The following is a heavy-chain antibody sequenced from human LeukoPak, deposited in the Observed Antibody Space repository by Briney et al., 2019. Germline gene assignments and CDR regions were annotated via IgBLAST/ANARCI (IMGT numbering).Heavy chain of an antibody. CDR3: ATASLDRTFDY. V-gene: IGHV4-34*01. CDR2: INHSGST. Sequence: SETLSLTCAVYGGSFSGYYWSWIRQPPGKGLEWIGEINHSGSTNYNPSLKSRVTISVDTSKNQFPLKLSSVTAADTAVYYCATASLDRTFDYWGQGTLVTVSS. J-gene: IGHJ4*02. CDR1: GGSFSGYY. D-gene: IGHD3-22*01.